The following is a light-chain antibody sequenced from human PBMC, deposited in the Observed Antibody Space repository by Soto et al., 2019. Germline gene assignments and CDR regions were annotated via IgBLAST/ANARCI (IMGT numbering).Light chain of an antibody. Sequence: DTQMTQSPSSLSASVGDRVTITCRASQTISSWLAWYQQKPGKAPKLLIYKASTLKSGVPSRFSGSGSGKKFTLTIASLQPDDFATYYCQQYETFSGTFGPGTKVDIK. CDR3: QQYETFSGT. V-gene: IGKV1-5*03. CDR1: QTISSW. CDR2: KAS. J-gene: IGKJ1*01.